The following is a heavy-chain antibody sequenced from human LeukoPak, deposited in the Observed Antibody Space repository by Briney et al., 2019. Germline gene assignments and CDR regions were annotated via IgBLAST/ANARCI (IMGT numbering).Heavy chain of an antibody. V-gene: IGHV3-74*01. D-gene: IGHD3-22*01. CDR1: GLTFSSHW. CDR3: ACYYYDSSGYYLGNYFDY. Sequence: GGSLRLSCAASGLTFSSHWMHWVRQAPGKGLVWVSRITNDGSSTTYADSVKGRFTISRDNAKNMLYLQVNSLRAEDTAVYYCACYYYDSSGYYLGNYFDYWGQGTLVTVSS. CDR2: ITNDGSST. J-gene: IGHJ4*02.